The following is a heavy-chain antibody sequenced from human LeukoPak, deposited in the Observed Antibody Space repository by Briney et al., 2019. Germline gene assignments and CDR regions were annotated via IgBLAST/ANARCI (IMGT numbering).Heavy chain of an antibody. V-gene: IGHV3-49*03. J-gene: IGHJ4*02. CDR3: TRQGLAYYYDSSGYYPPGY. CDR1: GFTFGDYA. Sequence: GGSLRLSCTASGFTFGDYAMSWFRQDPGKWLEWVGFIRSKAYGGTTEYAASVKGRFTISRDDSKSIAYLQMNSLKTEDTAVYYCTRQGLAYYYDSSGYYPPGYWGQGTLFTVSS. D-gene: IGHD3-22*01. CDR2: IRSKAYGGTT.